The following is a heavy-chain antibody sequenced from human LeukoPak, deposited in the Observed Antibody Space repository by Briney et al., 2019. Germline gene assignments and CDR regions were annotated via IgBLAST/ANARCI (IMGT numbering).Heavy chain of an antibody. CDR2: IYHSGST. D-gene: IGHD2-2*03. Sequence: SETLSLTCAVSGGSISSSNWWSWVRQPPGKGLEWIGEIYHSGSTNYNPSLKGRVTISVDKSKNQFSLKLSSVTAADTAVYYCATGYLGAFDYWGQGTLVTVSS. CDR3: ATGYLGAFDY. CDR1: GGSISSSNW. J-gene: IGHJ4*02. V-gene: IGHV4-4*02.